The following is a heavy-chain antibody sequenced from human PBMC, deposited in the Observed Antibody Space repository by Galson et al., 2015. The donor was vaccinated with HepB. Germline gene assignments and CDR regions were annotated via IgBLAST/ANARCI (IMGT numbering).Heavy chain of an antibody. CDR2: ISSYGSDK. D-gene: IGHD6-19*01. CDR1: GFTFSSYD. V-gene: IGHV3-30*18. CDR3: AKFAYSSGYHETVFDF. J-gene: IGHJ3*01. Sequence: SLRLSCAASGFTFSSYDMHWVRQAPGKGLEWVAVISSYGSDKNYVDSVKGRFTISRDNSKNTLYLQMNSLRAEDTAVYYCAKFAYSSGYHETVFDFWGQGTMVTVSS.